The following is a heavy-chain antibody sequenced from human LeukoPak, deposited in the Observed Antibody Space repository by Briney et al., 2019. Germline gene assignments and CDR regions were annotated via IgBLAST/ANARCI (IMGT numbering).Heavy chain of an antibody. CDR3: AKAAIKYYYDSSGYYPV. D-gene: IGHD3-22*01. CDR1: GFTFSSYA. Sequence: GGSLRLSCAASGFTFSSYAMSWVRQAPGKGLEWVSGISGSGGSTYYADSVKGRFTISRDNSKNTPYLQMNSLRAEDTAVYYCAKAAIKYYYDSSGYYPVWGKGTTVTVSS. J-gene: IGHJ6*04. CDR2: ISGSGGST. V-gene: IGHV3-23*01.